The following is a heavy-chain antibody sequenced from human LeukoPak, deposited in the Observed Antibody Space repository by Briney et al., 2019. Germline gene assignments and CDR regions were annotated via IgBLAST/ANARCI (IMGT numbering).Heavy chain of an antibody. CDR2: ISSSSSYI. CDR3: ARDSRGIAAGADY. D-gene: IGHD6-13*01. Sequence: GGSLRLSCAASGFTFSSYSMNWVRQAPGKGLEWVSSISSSSSYIYYADSVKGRFTISRDSAKNSLYLQMNSLRAEDTAVYCCARDSRGIAAGADYWGQGTLVTVSS. CDR1: GFTFSSYS. V-gene: IGHV3-21*01. J-gene: IGHJ4*02.